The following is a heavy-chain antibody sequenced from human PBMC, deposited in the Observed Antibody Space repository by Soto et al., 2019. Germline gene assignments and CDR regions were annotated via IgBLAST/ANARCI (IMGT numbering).Heavy chain of an antibody. CDR3: AILKRGYSYGRTLSWFDP. Sequence: SETLSLTCTVSGVFISSGDYYWILIRQPPGKGLEWIGYIYYSGSTYYNPSLKSRVTISVDTSKNQFSLKLSSVTAADTAVYYCAILKRGYSYGRTLSWFDPWGQGTLVTVSS. D-gene: IGHD5-18*01. CDR1: GVFISSGDYY. V-gene: IGHV4-30-4*01. CDR2: IYYSGST. J-gene: IGHJ5*02.